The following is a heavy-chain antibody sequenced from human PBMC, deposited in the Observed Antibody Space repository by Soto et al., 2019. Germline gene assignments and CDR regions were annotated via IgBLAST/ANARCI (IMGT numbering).Heavy chain of an antibody. CDR3: ARHLYDYVWGSYRH. D-gene: IGHD3-16*02. V-gene: IGHV1-69*13. J-gene: IGHJ4*02. Sequence: ASVKVSCKPSGYIFKNYAVTWLRQAPGQGLEWMGGIIPVFGTPDYSQKFRGRVTITADESTSTVYMELRSLTSEDTAVYYCARHLYDYVWGSYRHWGQGTLVTVSS. CDR2: IIPVFGTP. CDR1: GYIFKNYA.